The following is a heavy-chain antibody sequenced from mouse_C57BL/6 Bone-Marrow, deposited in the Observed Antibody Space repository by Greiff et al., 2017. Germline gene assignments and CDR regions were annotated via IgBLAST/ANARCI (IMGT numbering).Heavy chain of an antibody. D-gene: IGHD2-1*01. Sequence: VQLQQSGPELVKPGASVKISCKASGYAFSSSWMNWVKQRPGKGLEWIGRIYPGDGDTNYNGKFKGKATLTADKSSSTAYMQLSSLTSADSAVYFCANYGNYPYAMDYWGQGTSVTVSS. CDR3: ANYGNYPYAMDY. CDR2: IYPGDGDT. V-gene: IGHV1-82*01. J-gene: IGHJ4*01. CDR1: GYAFSSSW.